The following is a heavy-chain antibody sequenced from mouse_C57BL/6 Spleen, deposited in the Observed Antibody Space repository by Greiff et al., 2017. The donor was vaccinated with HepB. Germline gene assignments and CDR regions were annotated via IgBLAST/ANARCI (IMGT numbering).Heavy chain of an antibody. CDR3: ARHAALGWLLRTSPFHGYCDG. CDR2: INSDGGST. Sequence: EVQLVESGGGLVQPGESLKLSCESNEYEFPSHDMSWVRKTPEKRLELVAAINSDGGSTYYPDTMERRFIISRDNTKQTLYRQMSSLRSEDTALYYCARHAALGWLLRTSPFHGYCDGWGTGTTVTVSS. D-gene: IGHD2-3*01. CDR1: EYEFPSHD. V-gene: IGHV5-2*01. J-gene: IGHJ1*03.